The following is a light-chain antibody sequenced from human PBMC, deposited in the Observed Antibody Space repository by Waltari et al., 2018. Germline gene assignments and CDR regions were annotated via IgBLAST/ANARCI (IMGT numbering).Light chain of an antibody. J-gene: IGLJ2*01. V-gene: IGLV2-14*03. Sequence: QSALTQPASVSGSPGQSTTSSCSGTGHAVGGYNYVSWYQQHPGKVPKLVIYDVTKRPSGVSNRFSGSKSDNAASLTISGLQPEDEADYYCSSYASSATVIFGGGTKLTVL. CDR2: DVT. CDR3: SSYASSATVI. CDR1: GHAVGGYNY.